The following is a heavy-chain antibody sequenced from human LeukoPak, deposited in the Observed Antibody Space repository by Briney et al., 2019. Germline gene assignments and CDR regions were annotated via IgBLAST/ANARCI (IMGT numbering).Heavy chain of an antibody. J-gene: IGHJ4*02. D-gene: IGHD3-10*01. Sequence: GASVEVSCKASGYTFTSYGISWVRQAPGQGLEWMGWISAYNGNTNYAQKLQGRVTMTTDTSTSTAYMELRSLRSDDTAVYYCARARDYGSGSYSPLNYWGQGTLVTVSS. CDR2: ISAYNGNT. CDR3: ARARDYGSGSYSPLNY. V-gene: IGHV1-18*01. CDR1: GYTFTSYG.